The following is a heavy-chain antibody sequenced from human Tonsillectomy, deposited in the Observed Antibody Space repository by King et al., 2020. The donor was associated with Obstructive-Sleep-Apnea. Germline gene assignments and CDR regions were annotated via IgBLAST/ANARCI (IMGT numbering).Heavy chain of an antibody. Sequence: VQLVESGGGLVQPGGSLRLSCAASGFTFSSYWMHWVRQAPGKGLVGVSRMKTDGSSTTYADSVKGRFTISRDNAKNTLYLQMNSLRAEDTAVYFCARESSTVTRAGYKWGQGTLVTVSS. CDR1: GFTFSSYW. CDR2: MKTDGSST. CDR3: ARESSTVTRAGYK. D-gene: IGHD4-17*01. J-gene: IGHJ4*02. V-gene: IGHV3-74*01.